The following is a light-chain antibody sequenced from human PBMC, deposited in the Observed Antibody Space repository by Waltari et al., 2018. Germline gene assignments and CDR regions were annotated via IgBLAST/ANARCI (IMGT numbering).Light chain of an antibody. Sequence: EILMTQSPATLSVSPGERATLSCRASQSFSSNFAWYQQRPGQVPMLLIYGASTRATGTPARFSGSGSVTEFTLTISSLQSEDFAVYYCQQYNNWVAFGGGTKVEIK. CDR2: GAS. J-gene: IGKJ4*01. CDR3: QQYNNWVA. V-gene: IGKV3-15*01. CDR1: QSFSSN.